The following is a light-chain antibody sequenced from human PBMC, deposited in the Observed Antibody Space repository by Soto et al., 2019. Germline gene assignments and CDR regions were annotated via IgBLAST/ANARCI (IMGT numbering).Light chain of an antibody. CDR2: GAS. Sequence: EIVLPQSPATLSLSPGERATLSCRASQSVSSYLAWYQQKPGQAPRLLIYGASTRATDVPDRFSGSGSGADFTLSISRLEPEDFAVYYCQQYGSSPPRTFGQGTKVDI. CDR1: QSVSSY. J-gene: IGKJ1*01. CDR3: QQYGSSPPRT. V-gene: IGKV3-20*01.